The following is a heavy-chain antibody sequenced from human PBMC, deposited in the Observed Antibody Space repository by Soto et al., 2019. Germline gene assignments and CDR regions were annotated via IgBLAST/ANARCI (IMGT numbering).Heavy chain of an antibody. Sequence: PGGSLRLSCAASVLTFNNYAMNWVRQAPGKGLEWVATISATGGSTYYADSVKGRFTISRDNSKNTLYLQMNGLRVEDAAVYYCAKDRLAGNFDYWGQGTQVTVSS. CDR1: VLTFNNYA. CDR2: ISATGGST. CDR3: AKDRLAGNFDY. V-gene: IGHV3-23*01. J-gene: IGHJ4*02.